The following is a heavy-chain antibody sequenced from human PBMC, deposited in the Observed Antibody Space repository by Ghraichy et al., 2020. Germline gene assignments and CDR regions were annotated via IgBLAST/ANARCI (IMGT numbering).Heavy chain of an antibody. D-gene: IGHD6-19*01. CDR3: VRYSSGWYGLGNYFDY. Sequence: GESLNISCKGSGYSFTSYWIGWVRQMPGKGLEWMGIIYPGDSDTRYSPSFQGQVTISADKSISTAYLQWSSLKASDTAMYYCVRYSSGWYGLGNYFDYWGQGTLVTVSS. J-gene: IGHJ4*02. CDR1: GYSFTSYW. V-gene: IGHV5-51*01. CDR2: IYPGDSDT.